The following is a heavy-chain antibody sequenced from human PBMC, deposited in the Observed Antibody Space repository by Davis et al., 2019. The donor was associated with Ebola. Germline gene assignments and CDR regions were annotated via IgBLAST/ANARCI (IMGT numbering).Heavy chain of an antibody. CDR2: ISTTGGSI. CDR1: GFTLNAHH. CDR3: ARDPPNGLPVYYMDV. Sequence: GESLKISCAASGFTLNAHHMNWLRPAPGKELEWVAHISTTGGSIYYADSVKGRFTISRGYANNSLYLQMDSLTMDDTGGYFCARDPPNGLPVYYMDVWGKGTTVTISS. D-gene: IGHD3/OR15-3a*01. J-gene: IGHJ6*03. V-gene: IGHV3-11*04.